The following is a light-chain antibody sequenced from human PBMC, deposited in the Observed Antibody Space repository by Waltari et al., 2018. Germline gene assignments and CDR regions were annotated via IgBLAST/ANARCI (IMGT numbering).Light chain of an antibody. CDR3: QQYNNWPQT. V-gene: IGKV3-15*01. Sequence: EIVMTQSPGTLSVSPGERATLSCRASHSVNTNLAWYQQKPGQAPRLLIYGASTRATGIPARFSVSGSGTEFTLTITNLQSEDFAVYYYQQYNNWPQTFGQGTKLELK. J-gene: IGKJ2*01. CDR2: GAS. CDR1: HSVNTN.